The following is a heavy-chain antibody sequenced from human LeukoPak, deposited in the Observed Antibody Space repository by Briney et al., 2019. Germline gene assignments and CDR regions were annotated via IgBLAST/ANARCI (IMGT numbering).Heavy chain of an antibody. D-gene: IGHD1-1*01. Sequence: GGSLRLSCAASGFTFSSYWMSWVRQAPGKGLEWVANIKQDGSEKYHVDSVKGRFTISRDNAKNSLYLQMNSLRDEDTAVYYCANQSLQLMAGIGVDSWGQGTLVTVS. CDR2: IKQDGSEK. CDR1: GFTFSSYW. CDR3: ANQSLQLMAGIGVDS. V-gene: IGHV3-7*03. J-gene: IGHJ5*01.